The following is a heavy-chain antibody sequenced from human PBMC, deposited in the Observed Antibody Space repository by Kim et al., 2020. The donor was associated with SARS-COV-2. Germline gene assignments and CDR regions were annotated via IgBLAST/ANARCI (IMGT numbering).Heavy chain of an antibody. J-gene: IGHJ4*02. V-gene: IGHV3-21*01. D-gene: IGHD3-10*01. CDR1: GFSFTSYT. CDR2: ITSSSNYI. CDR3: ARDRGHADFDN. Sequence: GGSLRLSCAASGFSFTSYTMNWVRQAPGKGLEWVSSITSSSNYIYYVDSVRGRFTISRDHARSSLYLQMHSLRVEDTGVYYCARDRGHADFDNWGQGTRV.